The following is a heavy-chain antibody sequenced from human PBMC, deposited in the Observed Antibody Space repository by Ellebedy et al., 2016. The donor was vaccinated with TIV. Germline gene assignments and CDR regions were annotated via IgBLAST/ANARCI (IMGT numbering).Heavy chain of an antibody. V-gene: IGHV3-74*01. J-gene: IGHJ6*02. CDR2: INMDGGSA. Sequence: GGSLRLSCAASGFTFSSYWMYWVRQAPGKGLVWVSRINMDGGSATYADSVEGRFTISRDNRKDTVYLQMNSLRAEDTAVYYCARSRALDVWGQGTTVTVSS. CDR1: GFTFSSYW. CDR3: ARSRALDV.